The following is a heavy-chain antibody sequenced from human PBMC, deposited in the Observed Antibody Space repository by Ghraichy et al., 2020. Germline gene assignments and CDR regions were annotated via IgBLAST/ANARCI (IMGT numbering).Heavy chain of an antibody. CDR1: GGTFSSYA. V-gene: IGHV1-69*13. CDR2: IIPIFGTA. J-gene: IGHJ5*02. CDR3: AREGQLGDNWFDP. Sequence: SVKVSCKASGGTFSSYAISWVRQAPGQGLEWMGGIIPIFGTANYAQKFQGRVTITADESTSTAYMELSSLRSEDTAVYYCAREGQLGDNWFDPWGQGTLVTVSS. D-gene: IGHD6-6*01.